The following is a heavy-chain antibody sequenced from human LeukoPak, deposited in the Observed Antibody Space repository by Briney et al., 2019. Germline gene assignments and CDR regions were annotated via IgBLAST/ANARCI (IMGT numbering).Heavy chain of an antibody. CDR1: GFTFSSHW. D-gene: IGHD6-19*01. CDR2: IKQDGSEK. CDR3: ARDLVSVAGNYYYYYMDV. J-gene: IGHJ6*03. Sequence: GGSLRLSCAASGFTFSSHWMSWVRQAPGKGLEWVANIKQDGSEKYYVDSVKGRFTISRDNAKNSLYLQMNSLRAEDTAVYYCARDLVSVAGNYYYYYMDVWGKGTTVTVSS. V-gene: IGHV3-7*01.